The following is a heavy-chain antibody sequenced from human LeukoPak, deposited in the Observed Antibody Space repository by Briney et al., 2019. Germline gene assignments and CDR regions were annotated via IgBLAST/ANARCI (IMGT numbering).Heavy chain of an antibody. CDR2: IDHSGGT. CDR1: GGSFSGYY. V-gene: IGHV4-34*01. J-gene: IGHJ4*02. Sequence: SETLSPTCAVYGGSFSGYYWTYIRQPPGKGPEWIGEIDHSGGTNYNPSLKSRVTISVDTSRNQFSLRLNSVTAADTAVYYCATFRWGIGFEYWGPGTLVTVSS. D-gene: IGHD3-16*01. CDR3: ATFRWGIGFEY.